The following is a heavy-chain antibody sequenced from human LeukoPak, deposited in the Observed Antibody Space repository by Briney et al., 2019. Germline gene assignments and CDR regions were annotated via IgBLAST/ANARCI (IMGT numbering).Heavy chain of an antibody. CDR3: AKDLITVTTSYFDY. D-gene: IGHD4-17*01. CDR2: ISGSGGST. Sequence: GGSLRLSCAASGFTFSSYAMSWVRQAPGKGLEWVSAISGSGGSTYYADSVKGRFSISRDNSKNTLYLQMNILRAEDTAVYYCAKDLITVTTSYFDYVGQGTLVTVSS. J-gene: IGHJ4*02. V-gene: IGHV3-23*01. CDR1: GFTFSSYA.